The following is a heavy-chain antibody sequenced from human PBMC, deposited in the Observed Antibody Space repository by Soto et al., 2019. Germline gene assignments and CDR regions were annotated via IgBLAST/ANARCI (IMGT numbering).Heavy chain of an antibody. CDR3: ARSQGSSTSLAIYYYYYYGMDV. J-gene: IGHJ6*02. CDR2: IITIPGTA. V-gene: IGHV1-69*01. D-gene: IGHD2-2*01. CDR1: GGTFGSYA. Sequence: QVQLVQSGAEVKKPGSSVKVSCKASGGTFGSYAISWVRQAPGQGLEWMGGIITIPGTANYAQKFQGRVTIAADESTSTGYLELSSLRSEDTAVYYCARSQGSSTSLAIYYYYYYGMDVWGQGTTVTVSS.